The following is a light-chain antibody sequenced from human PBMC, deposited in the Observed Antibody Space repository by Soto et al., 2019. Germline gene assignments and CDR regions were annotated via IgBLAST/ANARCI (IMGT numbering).Light chain of an antibody. V-gene: IGLV1-40*01. CDR1: TSNIGAGYD. J-gene: IGLJ1*01. CDR2: GNT. Sequence: QSVLTQPPSVSGALGQRVTISCTGITSNIGAGYDVHWYQLLPGRAPKLLIYGNTNRPSGVPDRFSGSKSATSASLAITGLQAEDEAIYYCQSYDSSLSGSRVFGTGTKLTVL. CDR3: QSYDSSLSGSRV.